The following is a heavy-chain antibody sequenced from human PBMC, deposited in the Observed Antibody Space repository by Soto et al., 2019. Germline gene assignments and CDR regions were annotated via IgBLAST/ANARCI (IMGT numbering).Heavy chain of an antibody. CDR2: IYYSGST. D-gene: IGHD2-21*02. V-gene: IGHV4-31*02. Sequence: NPWKGLEWIVYIYYSGSTYYNPSLKSRVTISVDTSKNQFSLKLSSVTAADTAVYYCARVCSGDCHYALDIWGHWTMVPVS. CDR3: ARVCSGDCHYALDI. J-gene: IGHJ3*02.